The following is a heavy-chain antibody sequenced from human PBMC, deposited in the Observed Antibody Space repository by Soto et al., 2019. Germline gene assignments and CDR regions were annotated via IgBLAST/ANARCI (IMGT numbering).Heavy chain of an antibody. V-gene: IGHV3-15*01. CDR1: GFTFSNAW. CDR3: TTYGDSSDYYYYGMDV. D-gene: IGHD4-17*01. CDR2: IKSKTDGGTT. Sequence: GGSLRLSCAACGFTFSNAWMSWVRQAPGKGLEWVGRIKSKTDGGTTDYAAPVKGRFTISRDDSKNTLYLQMNSLKTEDTAVYYCTTYGDSSDYYYYGMDVWGQGTTVTVSS. J-gene: IGHJ6*02.